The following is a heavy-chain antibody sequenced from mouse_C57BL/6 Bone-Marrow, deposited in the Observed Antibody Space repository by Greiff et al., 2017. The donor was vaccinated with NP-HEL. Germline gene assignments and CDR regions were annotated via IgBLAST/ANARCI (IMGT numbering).Heavy chain of an antibody. D-gene: IGHD1-1*01. Sequence: VQLQQSVAELVRPGASVKLSCTASGFNITNTYMHWVKQRPEQGLEWIGRIDPANGNTKYAPKFQGKATITADTSSNTAYLQLSSLTSEDTAIYYCDYYGSSPYYAMDYWGQGTSVTVSS. J-gene: IGHJ4*01. CDR1: GFNITNTY. CDR2: IDPANGNT. V-gene: IGHV14-3*01. CDR3: DYYGSSPYYAMDY.